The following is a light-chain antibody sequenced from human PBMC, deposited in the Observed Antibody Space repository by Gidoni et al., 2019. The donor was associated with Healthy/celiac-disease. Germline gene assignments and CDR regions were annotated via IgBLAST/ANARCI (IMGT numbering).Light chain of an antibody. J-gene: IGKJ4*01. CDR3: QQSYSTPPGLT. CDR1: QSISSY. CDR2: AAS. V-gene: IGKV1-39*01. Sequence: DLQLTQSQSSLSASVGDRVTITCRASQSISSYLNWYQQKPGKAPKLLIYAASSLQSGVPSRFSGSGSGTDFTLTISSLQPEDFATYYCQQSYSTPPGLTFGGGTKVEIK.